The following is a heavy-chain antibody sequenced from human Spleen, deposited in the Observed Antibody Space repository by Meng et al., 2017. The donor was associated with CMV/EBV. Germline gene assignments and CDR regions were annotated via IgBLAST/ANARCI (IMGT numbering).Heavy chain of an antibody. Sequence: ASVKVSCKTSGYTFTGQYMHWVRQAPGQGLEWMGWINPYSGDTNYAQKFQGRVTMTRDTSISTAYMELSRLRSDDTAGYYCASDQSGYYHFDIWGQGTMVTVSS. V-gene: IGHV1-2*02. J-gene: IGHJ3*02. CDR1: GYTFTGQY. D-gene: IGHD3-22*01. CDR2: INPYSGDT. CDR3: ASDQSGYYHFDI.